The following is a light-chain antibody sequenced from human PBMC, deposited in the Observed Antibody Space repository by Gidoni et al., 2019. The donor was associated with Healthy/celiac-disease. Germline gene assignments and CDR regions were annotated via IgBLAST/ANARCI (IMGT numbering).Light chain of an antibody. CDR2: YAS. CDR1: QSISSW. CDR3: QQYNSYALYT. V-gene: IGKV1-5*01. Sequence: DIQMTQSPSTLSASVGDRVTITCRASQSISSWLAWYQQKPGKAPKLLIYYASSLESGVPSRFSGSGSWTEFTLTISSLQPDDFATYYCQQYNSYALYTFGQGTKLEIK. J-gene: IGKJ2*01.